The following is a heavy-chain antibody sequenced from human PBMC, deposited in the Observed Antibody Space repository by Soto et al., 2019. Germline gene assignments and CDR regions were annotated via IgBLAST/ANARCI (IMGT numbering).Heavy chain of an antibody. Sequence: ASVKVSCKASGYTFTSYGISWVRQAPGQGLEWMGWISAYNGNTNYAQKLQGRVTMTTDTSTSTAYMELRSLRSDDTAVYYCARASGQAYDSDAFDIWGQGTMVTVSS. D-gene: IGHD3-16*01. J-gene: IGHJ3*02. CDR1: GYTFTSYG. CDR2: ISAYNGNT. CDR3: ARASGQAYDSDAFDI. V-gene: IGHV1-18*01.